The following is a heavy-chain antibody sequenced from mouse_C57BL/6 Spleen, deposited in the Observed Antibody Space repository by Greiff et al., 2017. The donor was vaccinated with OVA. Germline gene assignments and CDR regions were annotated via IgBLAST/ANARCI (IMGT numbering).Heavy chain of an antibody. CDR1: GYTFTSYG. D-gene: IGHD2-4*01. Sequence: QVQLQQSGAELARPGASVKLSCKASGYTFTSYGISWVKQRTGQGLEWIGEIYPRSGNTYYNEKFKGKATLTADKSSSTAYMELRSLTSDDSAVYFCARLGLDAMDYWGQGTSVTVSS. V-gene: IGHV1-81*01. CDR2: IYPRSGNT. J-gene: IGHJ4*01. CDR3: ARLGLDAMDY.